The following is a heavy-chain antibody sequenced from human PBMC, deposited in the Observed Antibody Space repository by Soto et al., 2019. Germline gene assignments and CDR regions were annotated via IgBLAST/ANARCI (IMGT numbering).Heavy chain of an antibody. CDR2: INPNSGGT. CDR1: GYTFTGYY. V-gene: IGHV1-2*04. J-gene: IGHJ6*03. CDR3: ARGVYSSGTTAMDV. D-gene: IGHD1-7*01. Sequence: ASVKVTCKASGYTFTGYYMHWMRQAPGQGLEWMGWINPNSGGTNYAQKFQGWVTMTRDTSISTAYMELSRLRSDDTAVYFCARGVYSSGTTAMDVWGKGTTVTVSS.